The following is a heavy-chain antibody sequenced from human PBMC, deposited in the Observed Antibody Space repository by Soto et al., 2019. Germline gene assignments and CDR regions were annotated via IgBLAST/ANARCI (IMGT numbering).Heavy chain of an antibody. CDR3: ARALPPYDFWSGYYKSDAFDI. CDR1: GYTFTSYD. V-gene: IGHV1-8*01. D-gene: IGHD3-3*01. CDR2: MNPNSGNT. J-gene: IGHJ3*02. Sequence: ASVKVSCKASGYTFTSYDINWVRQATGQGLEWMGWMNPNSGNTGYAQKFQGRVTMTRNTSISTAYMELSSLRSEDTAVYYCARALPPYDFWSGYYKSDAFDIWGQGTMVTVSS.